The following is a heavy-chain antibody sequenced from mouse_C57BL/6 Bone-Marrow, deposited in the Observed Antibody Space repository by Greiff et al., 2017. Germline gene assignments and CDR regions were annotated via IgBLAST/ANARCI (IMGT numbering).Heavy chain of an antibody. CDR1: GYTFTNYW. CDR2: IYPGGGYT. V-gene: IGHV1-63*01. CDR3: ARLGPFYYYAIDY. J-gene: IGHJ4*01. Sequence: QVQLQQSGAELVRPGPSVKMSCKASGYTFTNYWIGWAKQRPGHGLEWIGDIYPGGGYTNYNEKFKGKATLTADKSSSTAYMQFSSLTSEDSAISYCARLGPFYYYAIDYWGQGTSVTVSS.